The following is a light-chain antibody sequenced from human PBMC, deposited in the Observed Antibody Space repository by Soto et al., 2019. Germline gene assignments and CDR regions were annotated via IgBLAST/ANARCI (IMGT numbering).Light chain of an antibody. CDR3: QQSHSSPYS. V-gene: IGKV1-39*01. J-gene: IGKJ2*03. CDR1: QSIRNY. Sequence: DIQMTQSPSSLSVSVGDRVTITCRASQSIRNYLNWYQQEPGKAPKLLVYAASSLQSGVPSRFSGSGSGTDFTLTISSLQPEDFATYYCQQSHSSPYSFGQGTKLEIK. CDR2: AAS.